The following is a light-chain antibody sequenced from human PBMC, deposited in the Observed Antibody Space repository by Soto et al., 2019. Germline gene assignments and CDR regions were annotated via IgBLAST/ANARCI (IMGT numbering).Light chain of an antibody. CDR1: QTVGRY. V-gene: IGKV3-11*01. J-gene: IGKJ5*01. CDR3: QQRLHWPIT. Sequence: EIVLTQAPATLSLSPGDRVTLSCRASQTVGRYLSWYQHSPGQGPRLLVYDASNRATGIPARFSGSGSETDFTLTISSLEPEDFAVYHCQQRLHWPITFGQGTRLEIK. CDR2: DAS.